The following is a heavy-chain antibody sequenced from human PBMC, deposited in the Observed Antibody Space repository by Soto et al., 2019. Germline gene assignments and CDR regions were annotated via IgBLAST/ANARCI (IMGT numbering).Heavy chain of an antibody. CDR3: ARGAYCTGGTCYAGSVGY. J-gene: IGHJ4*02. CDR1: GYTFTSYG. Sequence: QVQLVQSGAEVKKPGASVKVSCKASGYTFTSYGITWVRQAPGQGLEWMGWITAYNDTNYAQRLQGRVTMTTDTSTSTTYMELRSLRSDYTAVYYCARGAYCTGGTCYAGSVGYWGQGTLVTVSS. D-gene: IGHD2-15*01. CDR2: ITAYNDT. V-gene: IGHV1-18*01.